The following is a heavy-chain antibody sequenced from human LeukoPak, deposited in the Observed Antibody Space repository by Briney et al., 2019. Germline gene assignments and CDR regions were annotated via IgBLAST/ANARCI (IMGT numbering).Heavy chain of an antibody. CDR1: GFTFSNYW. J-gene: IGHJ3*02. Sequence: GGSLRLSCAASGFTFSNYWMDWVRQVPGKGPVWVSRVGADGSSTAYADYVKGRFTISRDNAKNTLYLQMNSLRVEDTAVYYCARDKYGGNSNAFDIWGQGTLVTVSS. D-gene: IGHD4-23*01. CDR3: ARDKYGGNSNAFDI. CDR2: VGADGSST. V-gene: IGHV3-74*01.